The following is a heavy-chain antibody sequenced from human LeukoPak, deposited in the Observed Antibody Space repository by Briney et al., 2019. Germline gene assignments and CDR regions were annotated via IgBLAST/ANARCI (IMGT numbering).Heavy chain of an antibody. CDR3: ASAGVGYYYDSSGYPFDY. J-gene: IGHJ4*02. D-gene: IGHD3-22*01. V-gene: IGHV3-66*01. CDR2: IYSGGST. CDR1: GFTFSSYA. Sequence: XASGFTFSSYAXHWVRQAPGKXXEWVSVIYSGGSTYYADSVKGRFTISRDNSKNTLYLQMNSLRAEDTAVYYCASAGVGYYYDSSGYPFDYWGQGTLVTVSS.